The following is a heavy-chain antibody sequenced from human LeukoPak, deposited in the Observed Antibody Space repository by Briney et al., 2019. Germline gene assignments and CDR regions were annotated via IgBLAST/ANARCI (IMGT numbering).Heavy chain of an antibody. CDR2: IYTSGST. D-gene: IGHD6-6*01. CDR3: ARLSLAARLFWFDP. J-gene: IGHJ5*02. V-gene: IGHV4-4*09. Sequence: SETLSLTCTVSGGSISSYYWSWIRQPPGKGLEWIGYIYTSGSTNYNPSLKSRVTISVDTSKNQFSLKLSSVTAADTAVYYSARLSLAARLFWFDPWGQGTLVTVSS. CDR1: GGSISSYY.